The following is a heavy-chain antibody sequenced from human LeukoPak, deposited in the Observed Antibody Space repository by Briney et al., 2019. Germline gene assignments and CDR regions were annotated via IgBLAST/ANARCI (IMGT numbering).Heavy chain of an antibody. D-gene: IGHD3-22*01. CDR3: ARDRPAGYYDSSGYYRSFDI. V-gene: IGHV3-11*01. J-gene: IGHJ3*02. Sequence: SGGSLRLSCAASGFTFSAYYMSWIRQAPGKGLEWVAYISCSGSNIYYADSVKGRFTISRDHAKNSLYLQMNSLRAEDTAVYYCARDRPAGYYDSSGYYRSFDIWGQGTMVTVSS. CDR2: ISCSGSNI. CDR1: GFTFSAYY.